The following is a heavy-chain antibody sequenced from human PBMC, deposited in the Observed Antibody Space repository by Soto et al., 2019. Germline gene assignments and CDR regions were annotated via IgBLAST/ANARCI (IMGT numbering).Heavy chain of an antibody. Sequence: AVKVSCKASGGTFSSYAISWVRQAPGQGLEWMGGIIPIFGTANYAQKFQGRVTITADESTSTAYMELSSLRSEDTAVYYCARGITGLDFWSGYAHYYYYGMDVWGQGTTVTVSS. CDR2: IIPIFGTA. V-gene: IGHV1-69*13. J-gene: IGHJ6*02. CDR1: GGTFSSYA. D-gene: IGHD3-3*01. CDR3: ARGITGLDFWSGYAHYYYYGMDV.